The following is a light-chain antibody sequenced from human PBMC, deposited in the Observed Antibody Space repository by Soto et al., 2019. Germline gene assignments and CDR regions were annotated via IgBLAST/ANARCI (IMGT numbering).Light chain of an antibody. V-gene: IGKV3D-15*01. Sequence: ELVLTRSPGTLSLSPGQRATLSCRATQSVSNNYLAWYQQKPGQAPRLLIYGASNRATGIPDRFSGGGSETEFTLTISSLQSEDFAVYFCQQYNIWPLWTFGQGTKVDIK. CDR2: GAS. CDR1: QSVSNN. CDR3: QQYNIWPLWT. J-gene: IGKJ1*01.